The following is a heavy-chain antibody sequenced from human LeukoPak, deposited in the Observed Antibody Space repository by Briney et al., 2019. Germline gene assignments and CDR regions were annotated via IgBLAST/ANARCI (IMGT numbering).Heavy chain of an antibody. CDR3: VRDCPMAIFDY. Sequence: GGSLRPSCAASGFTFSSCNMNWVRQAPGKGLEWVSYITSSSNVIYYADTVKGRFTISRDNAKNSLFLQTNSLRDEDTAVYYCVRDCPMAIFDYWGQGALVTVSS. CDR2: ITSSSNVI. CDR1: GFTFSSCN. J-gene: IGHJ4*02. V-gene: IGHV3-48*02. D-gene: IGHD3-10*01.